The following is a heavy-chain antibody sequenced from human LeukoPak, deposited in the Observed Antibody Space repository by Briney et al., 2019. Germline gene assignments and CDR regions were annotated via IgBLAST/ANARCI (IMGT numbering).Heavy chain of an antibody. CDR2: ISAYNGNT. J-gene: IGHJ4*02. CDR1: GYTFTSYG. V-gene: IGHV1-18*01. CDR3: ARGLNYYGSSGYSLFDY. Sequence: ASVKVSCKASGYTFTSYGISWVRQAPGQGLEGMGWISAYNGNTNYAQKLQGRVTMTTDTSTSTAYMELRSLRSDDTAVYYCARGLNYYGSSGYSLFDYWGQGTLVTVSS. D-gene: IGHD3-22*01.